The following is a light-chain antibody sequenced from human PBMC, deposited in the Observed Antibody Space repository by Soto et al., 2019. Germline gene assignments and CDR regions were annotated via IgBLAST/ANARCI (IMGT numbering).Light chain of an antibody. V-gene: IGKV3-11*01. CDR2: DAS. J-gene: IGKJ5*01. Sequence: EIVMAQSPFTLSVSPGESATLSCRASQSVNRNVAWYQQKPGQPPRLLIYDASNRAAGIPARFSGSGSGTDSTLTISSLEPEDFAVYFCQQRSNWPITFGQGTRLAI. CDR1: QSVNRN. CDR3: QQRSNWPIT.